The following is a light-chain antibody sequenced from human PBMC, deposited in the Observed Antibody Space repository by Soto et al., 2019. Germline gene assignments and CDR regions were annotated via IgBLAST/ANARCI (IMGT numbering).Light chain of an antibody. Sequence: EIVLTQSPATLSLSPGERATLSCRASQSVSSYLAWYQQKPGQAPRLLIYAASNRATGIPARFSGSGSGTDFTLTISSLEPEDCAVYYCQQRSNWELTFGGGTKVEIK. CDR1: QSVSSY. CDR2: AAS. J-gene: IGKJ4*01. V-gene: IGKV3-11*01. CDR3: QQRSNWELT.